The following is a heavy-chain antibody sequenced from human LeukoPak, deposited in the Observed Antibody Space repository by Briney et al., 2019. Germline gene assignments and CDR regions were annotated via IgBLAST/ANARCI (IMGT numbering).Heavy chain of an antibody. V-gene: IGHV3-30*02. CDR2: IRYDGSNK. CDR3: AKSPKSPAISMVRGVSKYNYYMDV. CDR1: GFTFSSYG. J-gene: IGHJ6*03. D-gene: IGHD3-10*01. Sequence: GGSLRLSCVASGFTFSSYGMHWVRQAPGKGLEWVAFIRYDGSNKYYADSVKGRFTISRDNSKNTLYLQMNSLRAEDTAVYYCAKSPKSPAISMVRGVSKYNYYMDVWGKGTTVIISS.